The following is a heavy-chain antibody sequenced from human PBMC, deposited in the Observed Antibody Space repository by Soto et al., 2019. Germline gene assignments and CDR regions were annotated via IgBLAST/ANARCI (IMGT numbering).Heavy chain of an antibody. CDR2: IIPIFGTA. D-gene: IGHD2-15*01. CDR1: GGTFSSYA. CDR3: AGFAGYCSGGSCSHLDAFDI. Sequence: GASVKVSCKASGGTFSSYAISWVRQAPGQGLEWMGGIIPIFGTANYAQKFQGRVTITADESTSTAYMELSSLRSEDTAVYYCAGFAGYCSGGSCSHLDAFDIWGQGTMVTVSS. V-gene: IGHV1-69*13. J-gene: IGHJ3*02.